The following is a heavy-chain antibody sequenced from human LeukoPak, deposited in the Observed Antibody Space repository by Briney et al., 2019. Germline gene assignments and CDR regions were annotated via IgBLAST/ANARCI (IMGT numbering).Heavy chain of an antibody. D-gene: IGHD3-22*01. CDR2: INPSGGST. V-gene: IGHV1-46*01. J-gene: IGHJ4*02. CDR1: GYTFTSYY. Sequence: GASVKVSCKASGYTFTSYYMHWVRQAPGQGLEWMGIINPSGGSTSYAQKFQGRVTMTRDTSASTAYMELSSLRSEDTAVYYCAREFSTYYYDSSGLLGLGYWGQGTLVTVSS. CDR3: AREFSTYYYDSSGLLGLGY.